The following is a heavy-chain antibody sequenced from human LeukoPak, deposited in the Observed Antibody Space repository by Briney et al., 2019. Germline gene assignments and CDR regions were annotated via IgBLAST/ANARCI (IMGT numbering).Heavy chain of an antibody. CDR2: IIPIFGTA. V-gene: IGHV1-69*13. CDR3: ARDAGYCSSTSCSTQGYYYYMDV. J-gene: IGHJ6*03. Sequence: SVKVSCKGSGGTFSSYAISWVRQAPGQGLEWMGGIIPIFGTANYAQKFQGRVTITADESTSTAYMELSSLRSEDTAVYYCARDAGYCSSTSCSTQGYYYYMDVWGKGTTVTVSS. CDR1: GGTFSSYA. D-gene: IGHD2-2*02.